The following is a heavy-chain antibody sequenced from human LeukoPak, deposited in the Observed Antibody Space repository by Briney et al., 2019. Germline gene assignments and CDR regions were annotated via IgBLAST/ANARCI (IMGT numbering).Heavy chain of an antibody. D-gene: IGHD6-19*01. CDR2: INPGGGST. CDR3: ARSSGWYSTKMMFDY. CDR1: GYTFTRYY. J-gene: IGHJ4*02. Sequence: ASVKVSCKASGYTFTRYYMHWVRQAPGQGLEWMGIINPGGGSTSYAQKFQGSVTMTRDTSTSTVYVELRSLRSEDTAVYYCARSSGWYSTKMMFDYWGQGTLVTVSS. V-gene: IGHV1-46*01.